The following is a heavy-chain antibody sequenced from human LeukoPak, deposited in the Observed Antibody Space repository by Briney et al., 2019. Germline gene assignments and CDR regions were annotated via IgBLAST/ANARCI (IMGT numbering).Heavy chain of an antibody. CDR2: IIPIFGTA. CDR1: GGTFSSYA. J-gene: IGHJ4*02. D-gene: IGHD4-11*01. Sequence: ASVKVSCKASGGTFSSYAISWVRQAPGQGLEWMGGIIPIFGTANYAQKFQGRVTITADESTSTAYMELSSLRSEDTAVYYCARDSVSNYYFDYWGQGTLVTVSS. V-gene: IGHV1-69*13. CDR3: ARDSVSNYYFDY.